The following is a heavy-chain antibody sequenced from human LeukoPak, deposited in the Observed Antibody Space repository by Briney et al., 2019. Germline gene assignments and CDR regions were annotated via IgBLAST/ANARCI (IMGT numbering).Heavy chain of an antibody. Sequence: SETLSLTCTVSGGSISSYYWSWIRQPPGKGLEWIGEINHSGSTNYNPSLKSRVTISVDTSKNQFSLKLSSVTAADTAVYYCARDLYYYGSGKAGSYYFDYWGQGTLVTVSS. CDR1: GGSISSYY. V-gene: IGHV4-34*01. CDR3: ARDLYYYGSGKAGSYYFDY. D-gene: IGHD3-10*01. J-gene: IGHJ4*02. CDR2: INHSGST.